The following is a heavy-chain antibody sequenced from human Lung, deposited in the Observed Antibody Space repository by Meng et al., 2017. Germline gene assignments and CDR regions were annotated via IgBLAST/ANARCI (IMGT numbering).Heavy chain of an antibody. CDR2: IYHSGGT. D-gene: IGHD2-2*01. J-gene: IGHJ4*02. CDR3: ARGLGEAVVPRTMFNY. Sequence: QLQGSRPGPVTPAGPLALTCGVCGVSISSSNWWSWVRQPPGKGLEWIGEIYHSGGTKYNPSLKSRVTISVDKSKNQFSLKLSSVTAADTAVYYCARGLGEAVVPRTMFNYWGQGTLVTVSS. V-gene: IGHV4-4*02. CDR1: GVSISSSNW.